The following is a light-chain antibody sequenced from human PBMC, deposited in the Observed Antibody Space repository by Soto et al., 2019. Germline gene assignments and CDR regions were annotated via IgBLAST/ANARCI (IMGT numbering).Light chain of an antibody. CDR2: AAS. Sequence: DIPMTQSPSSLSASVGDRVTITCRASQSISSYFNWYQQKPGKAPKLLIYAASSLQSGVPSRFSGRGSGTDFTLTISSLQPEDFATYYCQQSYSTPQFGQGTKVEIK. CDR1: QSISSY. J-gene: IGKJ1*01. CDR3: QQSYSTPQ. V-gene: IGKV1-39*01.